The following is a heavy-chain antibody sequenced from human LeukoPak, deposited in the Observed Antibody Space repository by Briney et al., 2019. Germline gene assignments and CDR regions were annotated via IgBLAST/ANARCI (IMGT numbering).Heavy chain of an antibody. CDR1: GFTLSGYW. J-gene: IGHJ6*02. Sequence: GGSLRLSCAASGFTLSGYWMHWVRQVPGKGLVWVSRINSDGSSTAYADSVKGRFTISRDNAKNTLYLQMNSLRVEDTAVYYCARDRYYGMDVWGQGTTVTVSS. V-gene: IGHV3-74*01. CDR2: INSDGSST. CDR3: ARDRYYGMDV.